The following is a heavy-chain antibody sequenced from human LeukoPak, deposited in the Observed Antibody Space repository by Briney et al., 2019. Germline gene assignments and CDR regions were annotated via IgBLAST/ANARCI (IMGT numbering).Heavy chain of an antibody. CDR1: GGTFSSYT. V-gene: IGHV1-69*02. CDR3: ARGDPGRYYYYGMDV. CDR2: IIPILGIA. J-gene: IGHJ6*02. Sequence: ASVKASCKASGGTFSSYTISWVRQAPGQGLEWMGRIIPILGIANYAQKFQGRVTITADKSTSTAYMELSSLRSEDTAVYYCARGDPGRYYYYGMDVWGQGTTVTVSS.